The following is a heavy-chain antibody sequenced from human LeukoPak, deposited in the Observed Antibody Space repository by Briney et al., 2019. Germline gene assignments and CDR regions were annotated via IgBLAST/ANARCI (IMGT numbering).Heavy chain of an antibody. Sequence: SETLSLTCTVSGASLSPNYWSWIRQPPGKGLEWIGYIYYSGSTDYNPSLKSRVTISVDTSKSQVSLKLNSVTAADTAVYYCARGHYGSGTGTYPDWGQGALVTVSS. CDR1: GASLSPNY. D-gene: IGHD3-10*01. CDR2: IYYSGST. V-gene: IGHV4-59*01. J-gene: IGHJ1*01. CDR3: ARGHYGSGTGTYPD.